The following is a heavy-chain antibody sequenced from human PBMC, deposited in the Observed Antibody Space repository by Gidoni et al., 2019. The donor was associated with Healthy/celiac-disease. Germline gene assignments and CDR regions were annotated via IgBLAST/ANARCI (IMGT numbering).Heavy chain of an antibody. V-gene: IGHV3-33*01. D-gene: IGHD1-20*01. CDR1: GFTFSSYG. J-gene: IGHJ4*02. Sequence: QVQLVESGGGVVQPGRSLRLSCAASGFTFSSYGMHWVRQAPGKGLGWVAVIWYDGSNKYYADPVKGRFTISRDNSKNTLYLQMNSLRAEDTAVYYCARDVWGITGTTDPDYWGQGTLVTVSS. CDR3: ARDVWGITGTTDPDY. CDR2: IWYDGSNK.